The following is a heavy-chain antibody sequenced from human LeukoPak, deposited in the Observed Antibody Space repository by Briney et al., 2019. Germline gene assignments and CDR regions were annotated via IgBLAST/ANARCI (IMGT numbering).Heavy chain of an antibody. CDR1: GGSISSGDYY. CDR2: INHSGST. CDR3: ARGAYDILTGFRFWFDP. D-gene: IGHD3-9*01. Sequence: PSETLSLTCTVSGGSISSGDYYWSWIRQPPGKGLEWIGEINHSGSTNYNPSLKSRVTISVDTSKNQFSLKLSSVTAADTAVYYCARGAYDILTGFRFWFDPWGQGTLVTVSS. V-gene: IGHV4-39*07. J-gene: IGHJ5*02.